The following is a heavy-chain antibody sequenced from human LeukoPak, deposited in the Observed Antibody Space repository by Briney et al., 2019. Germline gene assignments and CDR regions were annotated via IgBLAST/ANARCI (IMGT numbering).Heavy chain of an antibody. CDR2: MNPNTGDT. D-gene: IGHD1-26*01. J-gene: IGHJ4*02. Sequence: ASVKVSCRASGYTFTGYDINWVRQATGQGLEWMGWMNPNTGDTGYAQKFQGRVTMTRNSSIDTAYMELSGLRSEDTAVYYCTRGSLSGSSRDYWGQGTLLTVSS. CDR1: GYTFTGYD. V-gene: IGHV1-8*01. CDR3: TRGSLSGSSRDY.